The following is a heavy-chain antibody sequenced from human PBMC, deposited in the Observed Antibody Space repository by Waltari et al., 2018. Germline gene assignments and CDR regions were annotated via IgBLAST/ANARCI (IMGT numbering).Heavy chain of an antibody. CDR2: IYYTGST. D-gene: IGHD3-22*01. CDR1: GGSISNYY. J-gene: IGHJ4*02. V-gene: IGHV4-59*01. Sequence: QVQLQESGPGLVKPSATLSLTCTVTGGSISNYYWSWIRHPPGKGLEWSGYIYYTGSTNYNPSLKSRVTISVDTFKNQFSLNLDAVTAADTAMYYFARTYYETSGFWVDYFDFWGQGTLVTVSS. CDR3: ARTYYETSGFWVDYFDF.